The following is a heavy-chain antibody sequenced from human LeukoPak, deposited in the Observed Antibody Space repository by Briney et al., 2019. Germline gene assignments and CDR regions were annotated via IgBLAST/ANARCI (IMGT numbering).Heavy chain of an antibody. CDR2: IYPGDSDP. V-gene: IGHV5-51*01. CDR3: ATRGGGQMVRGIPDAFDI. J-gene: IGHJ3*02. D-gene: IGHD3-10*01. Sequence: GDSLKISCKGSGYSFTSYWIGWVRQMPGKGLEWMGMIYPGDSDPRYSPSFRSQVTFSADKSISTAHLHWSSLKASDTAMYYCATRGGGQMVRGIPDAFDIWGQGTMVTVSS. CDR1: GYSFTSYW.